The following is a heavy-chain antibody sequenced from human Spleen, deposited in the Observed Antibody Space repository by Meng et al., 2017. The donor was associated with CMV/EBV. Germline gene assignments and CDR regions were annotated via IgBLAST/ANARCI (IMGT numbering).Heavy chain of an antibody. Sequence: CATSGDIFFTSSAAWNWIRHAPSRVLEGLGSTYYRCRWYFEYAESVKIRIIINPYTSKNQFSLQLNSVTPEDTSVYYCAREKAGAKDYWGQGTLVTVSS. D-gene: IGHD1-26*01. CDR2: TYYRCRWYF. J-gene: IGHJ4*02. CDR3: AREKAGAKDY. CDR1: GDIFFTSSAA. V-gene: IGHV6-1*01.